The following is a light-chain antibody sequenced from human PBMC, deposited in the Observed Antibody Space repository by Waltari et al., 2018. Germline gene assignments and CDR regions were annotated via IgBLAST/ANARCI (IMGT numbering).Light chain of an antibody. CDR1: SSYIGAYDY. Sequence: QAALTQPASVSAPPGQSNTISCTGTSSYIGAYDYVSWYQRHPCKAPKLIIYEVTERPSGVSQRFSGSKSANPASLTISGLQAEDEADYYCNSFTTPGMRVFGGGTKLTVL. J-gene: IGLJ3*02. CDR3: NSFTTPGMRV. V-gene: IGLV2-14*03. CDR2: EVT.